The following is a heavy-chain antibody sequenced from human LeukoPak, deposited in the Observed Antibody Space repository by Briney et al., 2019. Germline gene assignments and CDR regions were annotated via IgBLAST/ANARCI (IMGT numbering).Heavy chain of an antibody. CDR1: GYTFTGYY. D-gene: IGHD3-10*01. CDR2: INTNTGNP. CDR3: ARDMDSYYYYYMDV. Sequence: ASVKVSCKASGYTFTGYYMHWVRQAPGQGLEWMGWINTNTGNPTYAQGFTGRFVFSLDTSVSTAYLQISSLKAEDTAVYYCARDMDSYYYYYMDVWGKGTTVTVSS. J-gene: IGHJ6*03. V-gene: IGHV7-4-1*02.